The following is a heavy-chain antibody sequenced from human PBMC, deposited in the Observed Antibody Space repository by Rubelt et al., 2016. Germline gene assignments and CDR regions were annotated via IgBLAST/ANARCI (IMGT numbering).Heavy chain of an antibody. CDR2: INPSGGST. CDR3: ARTKTVEMATIPLAY. J-gene: IGHJ4*02. Sequence: QVQLVQSGAEVKKPGASVKVSCKASGYTFTSYYMHWVRQAPGQGLEWMGIINPSGGSTSYGQKCQGRGTMTRDTSTSTVYMELSSLRSEDTAVYYWARTKTVEMATIPLAYWGQGTLVTVSS. D-gene: IGHD5-24*01. V-gene: IGHV1-46*01. CDR1: GYTFTSYY.